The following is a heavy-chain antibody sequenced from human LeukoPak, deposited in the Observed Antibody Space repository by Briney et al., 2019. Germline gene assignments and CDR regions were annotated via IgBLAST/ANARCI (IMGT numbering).Heavy chain of an antibody. J-gene: IGHJ4*02. CDR3: ARQYRPWIFEY. Sequence: SETLSLTCAVSGYSLSSGYYWGWIRQPPGKGLEWIGSIYHSGSTYYSPSLKSRVTISVATSKNQFSLRLSSATAADTAVYYCARQYRPWIFEYWGEGNLVTVSS. D-gene: IGHD2-2*01. V-gene: IGHV4-38-2*01. CDR1: GYSLSSGYY. CDR2: IYHSGST.